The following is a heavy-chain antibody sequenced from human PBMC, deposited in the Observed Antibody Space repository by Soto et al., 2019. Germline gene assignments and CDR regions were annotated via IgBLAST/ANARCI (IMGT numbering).Heavy chain of an antibody. Sequence: GGSLRLSCAVAGYTFGNHWMHWVRQAPGKGLEWVSRMNSDGSIINYADSVKGRFTVSRDNAQNSLFLQMNTLRPEDTAMYYCARVAYWGPGTQVTVSS. V-gene: IGHV3-74*01. CDR3: ARVAY. J-gene: IGHJ4*02. CDR1: GYTFGNHW. CDR2: MNSDGSII.